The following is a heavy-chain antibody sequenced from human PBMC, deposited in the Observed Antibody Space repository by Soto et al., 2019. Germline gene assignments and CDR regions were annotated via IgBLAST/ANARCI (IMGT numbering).Heavy chain of an antibody. CDR2: IKSDGSGT. V-gene: IGHV3-74*01. J-gene: IGHJ4*02. CDR1: GFTFSSYW. D-gene: IGHD3-22*01. CDR3: AMGDGDRYDGNGYLGRH. Sequence: EVQLVESGGGLVQPGESLTLSCAASGFTFSSYWMHWVRQAPGKGLVWVSRIKSDGSGTYYADSVKGRLTISRDNATNTLSLQMNSLRVADSAVYFCAMGDGDRYDGNGYLGRHWGQGTLVTVSS.